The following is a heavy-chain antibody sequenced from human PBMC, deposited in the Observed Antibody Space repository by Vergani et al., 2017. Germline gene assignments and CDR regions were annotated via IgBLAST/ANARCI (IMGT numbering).Heavy chain of an antibody. D-gene: IGHD2-2*01. CDR3: AGAQRYCSSTSCYPRRFDP. J-gene: IGHJ5*02. Sequence: QVQLVQSGAEVKKPGSSVKVSCKASGGTFSSYAISWVRQAPGQGLEWMGGIIPIFGTANYAQKFQGRVTITADESTSTAYMELSSLRSEDTAVYYCAGAQRYCSSTSCYPRRFDPWGQGTLVTVSS. V-gene: IGHV1-69*01. CDR1: GGTFSSYA. CDR2: IIPIFGTA.